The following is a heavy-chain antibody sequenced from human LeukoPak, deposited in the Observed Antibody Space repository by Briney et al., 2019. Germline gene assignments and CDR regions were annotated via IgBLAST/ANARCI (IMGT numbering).Heavy chain of an antibody. CDR2: VSSDGGTT. CDR3: TKESATGSRYSFDY. Sequence: GGSLRLSCAASGFTFSSHGIHWVRQAPGKGLEWVAVVSSDGGTTYYADSVKGRFTISRDNSKNTLYLQMNSLRGEDTAIYYGTKESATGSRYSFDYWGQGTLVTVSS. D-gene: IGHD2-15*01. J-gene: IGHJ4*02. V-gene: IGHV3-30*18. CDR1: GFTFSSHG.